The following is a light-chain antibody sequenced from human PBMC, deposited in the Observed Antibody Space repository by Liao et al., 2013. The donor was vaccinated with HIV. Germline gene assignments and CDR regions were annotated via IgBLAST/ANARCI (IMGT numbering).Light chain of an antibody. J-gene: IGLJ2*01. CDR1: KLGDKY. V-gene: IGLV3-1*01. CDR3: QAWDSSADVV. CDR2: KDT. Sequence: SYDLTQPPSVSVSPGQTASITCSGDKLGDKYTCWYQQKPGQSPVLVIYKDTKRPSGIPERFSGSNSGNTATLTISGTQPLDEADYFCQAWDSSADVVFGGGTKLTVL.